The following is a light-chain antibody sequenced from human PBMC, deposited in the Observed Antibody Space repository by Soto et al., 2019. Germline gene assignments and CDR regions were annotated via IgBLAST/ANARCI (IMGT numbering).Light chain of an antibody. CDR2: AAS. Sequence: DIHMTQSPSTRSVSVGDRVTITFRASQSFSSWVAWYQQKPGKAPKLLIYAASSLQSGVPSRFSGSGSGTDFTLTISRLEPEDFAVYYCQQYGSSPRWTFGQGTKVDIK. CDR3: QQYGSSPRWT. V-gene: IGKV1-5*01. CDR1: QSFSSW. J-gene: IGKJ1*01.